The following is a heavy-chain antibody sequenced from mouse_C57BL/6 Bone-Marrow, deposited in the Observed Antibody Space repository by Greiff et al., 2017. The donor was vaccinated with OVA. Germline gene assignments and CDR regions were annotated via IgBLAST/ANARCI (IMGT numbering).Heavy chain of an antibody. V-gene: IGHV1-64*01. CDR3: ASPITAVVAPYWYFDV. CDR2: IHPNSGST. J-gene: IGHJ1*03. D-gene: IGHD1-1*01. CDR1: GYTFTSYW. Sequence: VQLQQPGAELVKPGASVKLSCKASGYTFTSYWMHWVKQRPGQGLEWIGMIHPNSGSTNYNEKFKSKATLTVDKSSSTAYMQLSSLTSEDSAVYYCASPITAVVAPYWYFDVWGTGTTVTVSS.